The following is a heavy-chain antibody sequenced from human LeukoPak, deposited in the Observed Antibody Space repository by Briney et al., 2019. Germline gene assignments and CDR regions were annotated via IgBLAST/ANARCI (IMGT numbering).Heavy chain of an antibody. D-gene: IGHD2-2*01. V-gene: IGHV3-21*01. CDR1: GFTFSSYS. CDR2: ISSSSSYI. CDR3: ARDLAALGYCSSTSCAHEVFIDY. Sequence: GGSLRLSCAASGFTFSSYSMNWVRQAPGKGLEWVSSISSSSSYIYYADSVKGRFTISRDNAKNSLYLQMNSLRAEDTAVYYCARDLAALGYCSSTSCAHEVFIDYWGQGTLVTVSS. J-gene: IGHJ4*02.